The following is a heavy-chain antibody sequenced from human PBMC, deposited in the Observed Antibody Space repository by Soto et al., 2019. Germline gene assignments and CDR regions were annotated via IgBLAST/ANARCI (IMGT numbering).Heavy chain of an antibody. CDR1: GFTFSNYA. V-gene: IGHV3-30-3*01. CDR2: VSYDGTNK. J-gene: IGHJ2*01. CDR3: ARDGAPQPRRPWYFDP. Sequence: QVQLVESGGGGVQPRRSLRLSCAASGFTFSNYAMHWVRQAPGKGLEWVAIVSYDGTNKYYADSGKGRFTISRDNSENPLYLQMNSLRAEDTAVYYCARDGAPQPRRPWYFDPWGRRTLATVSS.